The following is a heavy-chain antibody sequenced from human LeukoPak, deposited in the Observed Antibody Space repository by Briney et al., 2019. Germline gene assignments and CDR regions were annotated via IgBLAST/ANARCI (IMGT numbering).Heavy chain of an antibody. CDR3: ARGQVTGLSSSWFYDYYYMDV. V-gene: IGHV3-30*03. J-gene: IGHJ6*03. CDR1: GFTFSSYG. CDR2: ISYDGSNK. Sequence: GGSLRLSCAASGFTFSSYGMHWVRQAPGKGLEWVAVISYDGSNKYYADSVKGRFTISRDNSKNTLYLQMNSLRAEDTAVYYCARGQVTGLSSSWFYDYYYMDVWGKGTTVTVSS. D-gene: IGHD6-13*01.